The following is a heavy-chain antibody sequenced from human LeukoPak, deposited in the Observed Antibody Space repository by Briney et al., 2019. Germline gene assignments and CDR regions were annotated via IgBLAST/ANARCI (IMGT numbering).Heavy chain of an antibody. D-gene: IGHD3-22*01. J-gene: IGHJ2*01. V-gene: IGHV3-7*01. CDR2: IKEDGSEK. CDR1: GFTFSSYW. Sequence: GGSLRLSCAASGFTFSSYWMSWVRQAPGKGLEWVANIKEDGSEKYYVDSVKGRFTISRDNAKNSLYLQMNSLRAEDTAVYYCARKLLGRSKRITFIDVVPRRIGYFDLWGRGTLVTVSS. CDR3: ARKLLGRSKRITFIDVVPRRIGYFDL.